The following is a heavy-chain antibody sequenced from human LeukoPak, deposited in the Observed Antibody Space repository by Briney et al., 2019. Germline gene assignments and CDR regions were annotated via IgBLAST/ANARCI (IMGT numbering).Heavy chain of an antibody. CDR1: GFTFSSYA. V-gene: IGHV3-30*04. CDR2: ISFDGSNK. Sequence: QTGGSLRLSCAASGFTFSSYAMRWVRQAPGKGLEWVTIISFDGSNKYYADSVKGRFTISRDNSKNTLYLQMKSLRAEDTALYYCARGDKQLVFERRKGGFDPWGQGTLVTVSS. CDR3: ARGDKQLVFERRKGGFDP. J-gene: IGHJ5*02. D-gene: IGHD6-13*01.